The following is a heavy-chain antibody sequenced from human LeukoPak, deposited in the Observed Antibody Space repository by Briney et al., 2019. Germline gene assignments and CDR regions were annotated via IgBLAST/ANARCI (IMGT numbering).Heavy chain of an antibody. Sequence: ASVKVSCKASGYTFTSYGISWVRQAPGQGLEWMGWISAYNGNTNYAQKLQGRVTMTTDTSTSTAYMELRSLRSDDTAVYYCARGGMACSSTSCYHRYHMDVWGKGTTVTVSS. J-gene: IGHJ6*03. V-gene: IGHV1-18*01. D-gene: IGHD2-2*01. CDR2: ISAYNGNT. CDR1: GYTFTSYG. CDR3: ARGGMACSSTSCYHRYHMDV.